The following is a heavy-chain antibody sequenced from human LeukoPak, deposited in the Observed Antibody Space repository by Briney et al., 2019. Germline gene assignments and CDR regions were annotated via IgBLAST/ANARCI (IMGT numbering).Heavy chain of an antibody. V-gene: IGHV1-18*01. CDR1: GYTFTSYG. D-gene: IGHD1-26*01. CDR3: ATDSISGSFPSFDY. Sequence: ASVKVSCKASGYTFTSYGISWVRQAPGQGLEWMGWISAYNGNTNYAQKLQGRVTMTEDTSTDTAYMELSSLRSEDTAVYYCATDSISGSFPSFDYWGQGTLVTVSS. J-gene: IGHJ4*02. CDR2: ISAYNGNT.